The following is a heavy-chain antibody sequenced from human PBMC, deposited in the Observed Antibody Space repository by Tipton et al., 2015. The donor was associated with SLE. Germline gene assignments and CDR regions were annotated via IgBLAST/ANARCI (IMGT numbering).Heavy chain of an antibody. CDR1: ADSIRRSY. CDR2: IYYSGST. D-gene: IGHD3-16*01. V-gene: IGHV4-59*08. CDR3: ATQGYYDSSFDY. J-gene: IGHJ4*02. Sequence: LRLSCSVSADSIRRSYWSWIRQPPGKGLEWIGYIYYSGSTNYNPSLESRVTISVDTSKNQFSLKLSSVTAADTAVYYCATQGYYDSSFDYWGQGTLVTVSS.